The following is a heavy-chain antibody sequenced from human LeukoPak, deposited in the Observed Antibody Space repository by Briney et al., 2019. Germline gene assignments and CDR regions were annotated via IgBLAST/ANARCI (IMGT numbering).Heavy chain of an antibody. J-gene: IGHJ6*02. D-gene: IGHD2-2*01. Sequence: GESLKISCKGAGYTFTNYWIGWVRQMPGKGLERMGIMHPGDSNTRYSPSFQGQVTISVDKSISTAYLQWSSLKASDTAMYYCVRQEGSASWGYYGVDVWGQGTTVTVS. CDR1: GYTFTNYW. V-gene: IGHV5-51*01. CDR3: VRQEGSASWGYYGVDV. CDR2: MHPGDSNT.